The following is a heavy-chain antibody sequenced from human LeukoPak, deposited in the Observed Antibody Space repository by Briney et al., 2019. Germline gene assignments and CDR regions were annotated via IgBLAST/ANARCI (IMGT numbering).Heavy chain of an antibody. CDR2: IYYSGST. J-gene: IGHJ3*02. Sequence: PSETLSLTCTVSGGSISSYYWSWIRQPPGKGLEWIGYIYYSGSTNYNPSLKSRVTISLDTSKNQFSLKLSSVTAADTAVYYCATGGSAIRDDAFDIWGQGAMVTVSS. D-gene: IGHD2-21*01. CDR1: GGSISSYY. CDR3: ATGGSAIRDDAFDI. V-gene: IGHV4-59*01.